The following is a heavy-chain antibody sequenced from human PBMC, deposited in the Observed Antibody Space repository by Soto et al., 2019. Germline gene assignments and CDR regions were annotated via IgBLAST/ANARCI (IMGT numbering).Heavy chain of an antibody. J-gene: IGHJ5*02. D-gene: IGHD5-12*01. Sequence: SQTRSLPCGISGHSISSNTASWNWIRQSPSRGLEWLGRTYFRSKWYNDYAVSVKSRIIINPDTSNNQFSLQLNSVTPEDTAVYFCAKGDNLGPKTGYAFDPWGQGIMVPVSS. V-gene: IGHV6-1*01. CDR3: AKGDNLGPKTGYAFDP. CDR2: TYFRSKWYN. CDR1: GHSISSNTAS.